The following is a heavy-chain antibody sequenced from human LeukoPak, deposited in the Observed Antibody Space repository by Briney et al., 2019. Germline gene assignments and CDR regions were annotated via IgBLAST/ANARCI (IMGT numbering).Heavy chain of an antibody. CDR2: INPNSGGT. V-gene: IGHV1-2*02. J-gene: IGHJ4*02. CDR1: GYTFTCYY. D-gene: IGHD6-19*01. Sequence: GASVKVSCKASGYTFTCYYMHWVRQAPGQGLEWMGWINPNSGGTNYAQKFQGRVTMTRDTSISTAYMELSRLRSDDTAVYYCARAHRSTRIAVAGTLYWGQGTLVTVSS. CDR3: ARAHRSTRIAVAGTLY.